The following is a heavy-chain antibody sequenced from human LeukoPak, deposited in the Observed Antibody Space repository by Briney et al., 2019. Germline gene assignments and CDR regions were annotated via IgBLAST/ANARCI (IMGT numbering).Heavy chain of an antibody. Sequence: GGSLRLSCAASGITFSSHAMSWVRQAPWKGLEWVSAISGGGGSTDYADPVKGRFTISRDNSKNTLYLQMNSLRAEDTAVYYCAKGIKNWNTPFDYWGQGTLVTVSS. V-gene: IGHV3-23*01. D-gene: IGHD1/OR15-1a*01. CDR3: AKGIKNWNTPFDY. CDR2: ISGGGGST. J-gene: IGHJ4*02. CDR1: GITFSSHA.